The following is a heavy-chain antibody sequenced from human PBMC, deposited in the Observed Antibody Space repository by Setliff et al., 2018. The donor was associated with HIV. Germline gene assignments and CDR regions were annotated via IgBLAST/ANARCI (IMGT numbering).Heavy chain of an antibody. Sequence: ASVKVSCKASGYTFTGYYMHWVRQAPGQGLEWMGWISPNSGGTNYAQKFQGRVTMTRDTSISTAYMELSRLRSDDTAVYYCARILSMTGTPYYYMDVWGKGTTVTV. CDR2: ISPNSGGT. D-gene: IGHD1-20*01. V-gene: IGHV1-2*02. CDR1: GYTFTGYY. J-gene: IGHJ6*03. CDR3: ARILSMTGTPYYYMDV.